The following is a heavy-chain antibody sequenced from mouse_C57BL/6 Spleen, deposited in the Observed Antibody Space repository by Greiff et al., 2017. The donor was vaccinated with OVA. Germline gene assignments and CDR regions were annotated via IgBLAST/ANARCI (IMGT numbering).Heavy chain of an antibody. J-gene: IGHJ3*01. CDR1: GYAFTNYL. D-gene: IGHD1-1*01. Sequence: VQLQQSGAELVRPGTSVKVSCKASGYAFTNYLIEWVKQRPGQGLEWIGVINPGSGGTNYNEKFKGKATLTADKSSSTAYMRLSSLTSEDSAVYFCARDYGSSYGFAYWGQGTLVTVSA. CDR2: INPGSGGT. V-gene: IGHV1-54*01. CDR3: ARDYGSSYGFAY.